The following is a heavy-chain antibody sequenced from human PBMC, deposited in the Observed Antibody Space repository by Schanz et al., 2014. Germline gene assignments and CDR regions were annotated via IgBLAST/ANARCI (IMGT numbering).Heavy chain of an antibody. J-gene: IGHJ5*02. D-gene: IGHD3-9*01. CDR2: LSEGGGGT. CDR1: GFTFSSYG. CDR3: AKAADWPVTRFDP. V-gene: IGHV3-23*01. Sequence: EVQLLESGGGLVQPGGSLRLSCAASGFTFSSYGMHWVRQAPGKGLVWVSALSEGGGGTHYADSVRGRFTISSDSSKNTLYLQMSSLRADDTAVYYCAKAADWPVTRFDPWGQGTLVTVSS.